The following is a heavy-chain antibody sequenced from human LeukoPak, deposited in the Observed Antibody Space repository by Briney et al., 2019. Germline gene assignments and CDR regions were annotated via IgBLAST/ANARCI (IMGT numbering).Heavy chain of an antibody. CDR3: ARARQSGSLGYYFDY. CDR1: GYTFTSYY. Sequence: ASVKVSCKASGYTFTSYYMHRVRQAPGQGLEWMGIINPSGGSTSYAQKFQGRVTMTRDRSTSTVYMELSSLRSEDTAVYYCARARQSGSLGYYFDYWGQGTLVTVSS. V-gene: IGHV1-46*01. J-gene: IGHJ4*02. D-gene: IGHD1-26*01. CDR2: INPSGGST.